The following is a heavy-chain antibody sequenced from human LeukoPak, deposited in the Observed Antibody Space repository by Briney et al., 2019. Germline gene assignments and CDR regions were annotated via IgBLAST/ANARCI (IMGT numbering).Heavy chain of an antibody. V-gene: IGHV3-30*04. CDR3: ARETGYYYDSSGSDAFDI. Sequence: PGGSLRLSCAPSLFTFSIYSMHWVRQAPRNGLEWGAVISDDVSNKYYADSVRGRFTISRENSNNKLYLQMNSLRAEDTAVYYCARETGYYYDSSGSDAFDIWGQGTMVTVSS. D-gene: IGHD3-22*01. CDR1: LFTFSIYS. CDR2: ISDDVSNK. J-gene: IGHJ3*02.